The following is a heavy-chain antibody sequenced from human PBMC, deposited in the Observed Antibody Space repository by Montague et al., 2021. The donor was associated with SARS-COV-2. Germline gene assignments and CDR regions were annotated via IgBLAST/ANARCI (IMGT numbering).Heavy chain of an antibody. D-gene: IGHD5-18*01. Sequence: SETLSLTCTVSGASVSSGSHYWIWIRQPPGKGLEFIGYIYYSGSSNYXXXLKRRVTISVDTSTNQVSLKVSSATAADSAVYFCARGAGYSYGVDYWGQGTLVTVSS. V-gene: IGHV4-61*01. CDR2: IYYSGSS. J-gene: IGHJ4*02. CDR3: ARGAGYSYGVDY. CDR1: GASVSSGSHY.